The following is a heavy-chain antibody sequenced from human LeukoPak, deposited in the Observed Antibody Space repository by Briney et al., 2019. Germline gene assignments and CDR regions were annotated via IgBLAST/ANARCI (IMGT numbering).Heavy chain of an antibody. CDR3: ARAPAHTHYYDSSGYFDY. Sequence: SETLSLTCTVSGGSISSYYWSWIRQPPGKGLERIGYIYYSGSTNYNPSLKSRVTISLDTSKNQFSPKLNSVTAADTAVYYCARAPAHTHYYDSSGYFDYWGQGTLVTVSS. V-gene: IGHV4-59*01. CDR2: IYYSGST. J-gene: IGHJ4*02. CDR1: GGSISSYY. D-gene: IGHD3-22*01.